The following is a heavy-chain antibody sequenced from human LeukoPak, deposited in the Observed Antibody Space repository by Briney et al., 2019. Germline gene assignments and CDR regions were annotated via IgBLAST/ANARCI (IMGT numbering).Heavy chain of an antibody. D-gene: IGHD3-22*01. Sequence: ASVKVSCKASGYTFTSYAMHWVRQAPGQRLEWMGWINAGNGNTKYSQEFQGRVTITRDTSASTAYMELSSLRSEDMAVYYCAREFFYYDSSGYYRGANWFDPWGQGTLVTVSS. V-gene: IGHV1-3*03. J-gene: IGHJ5*02. CDR2: INAGNGNT. CDR3: AREFFYYDSSGYYRGANWFDP. CDR1: GYTFTSYA.